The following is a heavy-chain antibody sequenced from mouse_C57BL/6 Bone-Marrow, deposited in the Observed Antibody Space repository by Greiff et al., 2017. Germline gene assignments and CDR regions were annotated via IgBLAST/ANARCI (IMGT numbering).Heavy chain of an antibody. CDR1: GYAFSSSW. D-gene: IGHD1-1*01. V-gene: IGHV1-82*01. J-gene: IGHJ4*01. CDR3: ARGIYYGYAMDY. Sequence: QVQLQQSGPELVKPGASVKISCKASGYAFSSSWMNWVKQRPGKGLEWIGRIYPGDGDTNYNGKFKGKATLTADKSSSTAYMQLSSLTSEDSAVYFCARGIYYGYAMDYGGQGTSVTVSS. CDR2: IYPGDGDT.